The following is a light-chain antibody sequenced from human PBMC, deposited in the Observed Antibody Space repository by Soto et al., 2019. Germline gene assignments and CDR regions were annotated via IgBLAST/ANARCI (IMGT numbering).Light chain of an antibody. CDR2: DNN. Sequence: QSVLTQPPSVSAAPGQKLNFSCSGGSSNVGENSVSWYQQLPGTAPRLLIYDNNYRPSGIPDRFSGSTSGTSATLAISGLQTGDEGAYFCAAWDDTLRGVIFGGGTKVTVL. CDR1: SSNVGENS. V-gene: IGLV1-51*01. J-gene: IGLJ2*01. CDR3: AAWDDTLRGVI.